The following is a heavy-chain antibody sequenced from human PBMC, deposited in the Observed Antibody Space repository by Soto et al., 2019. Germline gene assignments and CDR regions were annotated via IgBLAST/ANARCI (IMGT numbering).Heavy chain of an antibody. CDR2: IYWDDEK. CDR1: GFSLSSSGLG. D-gene: IGHD1-1*01. V-gene: IGHV2-5*02. J-gene: IGHJ4*02. CDR3: AHTTADGFFDS. Sequence: QITLKESGPTLVKPTQTLTLTCTFSGFSLSSSGLGVGWIRQPPGKALEWLALIYWDDEKRYRPSLKSKLTITKDTSKNQVVLTMTNMDPEDTATYYCAHTTADGFFDSWGQGTLVTVSS.